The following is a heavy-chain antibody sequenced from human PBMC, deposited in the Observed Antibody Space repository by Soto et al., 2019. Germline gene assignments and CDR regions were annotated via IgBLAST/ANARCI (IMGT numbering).Heavy chain of an antibody. CDR2: ISSSGAGT. J-gene: IGHJ4*02. D-gene: IGHD6-13*01. V-gene: IGHV3-23*01. CDR1: GFTFSSYA. Sequence: EVQLLESGGHLVQPGGSLRLSCAASGFTFSSYAMTWVRQAPGKGLEWVSSISSSGAGTYYAGSVKGRFTISRDNSKNTLYVQMSSLSAEDTAMYYCAKLLASSDTGYRGQGTLVTVSS. CDR3: AKLLASSDTGY.